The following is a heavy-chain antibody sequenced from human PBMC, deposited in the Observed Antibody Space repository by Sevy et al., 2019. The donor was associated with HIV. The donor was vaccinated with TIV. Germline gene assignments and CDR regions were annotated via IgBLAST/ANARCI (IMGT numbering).Heavy chain of an antibody. Sequence: GGSLRLSCAASGFTFSSYAMHWVRQAPGKGLEWVAVISYDGSNKYYADSVKGRFTISRDNSKNTLYLQMNSLRAGDTAVYYCARGYYDFWSGYYSGTPPADYWGQGTLVTVSS. CDR2: ISYDGSNK. V-gene: IGHV3-30-3*01. CDR3: ARGYYDFWSGYYSGTPPADY. J-gene: IGHJ4*02. D-gene: IGHD3-3*01. CDR1: GFTFSSYA.